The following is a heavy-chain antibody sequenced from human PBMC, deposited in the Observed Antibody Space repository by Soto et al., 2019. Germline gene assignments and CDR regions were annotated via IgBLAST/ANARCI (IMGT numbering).Heavy chain of an antibody. CDR1: AFHFSIFA. Sequence: GSLRLSTAASAFHFSIFAMSWVRQAPGKGLEWVSGVGGSNDDTHYADSVKGRFTISRDNSKNTLFLQMNSLRAEDTAVYYCAKDRVNHNSVWDPFDIWGQGTMVTVS. CDR2: VGGSNDDT. V-gene: IGHV3-23*01. J-gene: IGHJ3*02. CDR3: AKDRVNHNSVWDPFDI. D-gene: IGHD1-20*01.